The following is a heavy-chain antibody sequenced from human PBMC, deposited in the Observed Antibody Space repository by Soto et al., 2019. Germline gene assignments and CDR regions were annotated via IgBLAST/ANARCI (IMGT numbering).Heavy chain of an antibody. D-gene: IGHD2-21*02. V-gene: IGHV3-21*01. CDR2: ISSSSSYI. Sequence: PGGSLRLSCAASGFTFSSYSMNWVRQAPGKGLEWVSSISSSSSYIYYADSVKGRFTISRDNAKNSLYLQMNSLRAEDTAVYYCARDFSYCCGDCYSETYYYYGMDVWGQGTTVTVSS. CDR1: GFTFSSYS. CDR3: ARDFSYCCGDCYSETYYYYGMDV. J-gene: IGHJ6*02.